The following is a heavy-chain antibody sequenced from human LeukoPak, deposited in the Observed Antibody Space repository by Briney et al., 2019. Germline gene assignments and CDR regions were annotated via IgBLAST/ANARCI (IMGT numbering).Heavy chain of an antibody. D-gene: IGHD3-22*01. J-gene: IGHJ4*02. CDR2: IIPIFGTA. CDR1: GGTYSSYA. CDR3: ARVIDSYFDY. Sequence: GASVKVSCKASGGTYSSYAISWVRQAPGQGLEWMGGIIPIFGTANYAQKFQGRVTITADESTSTAYMELSSLRSEDTAVYYCARVIDSYFDYWGQGTLVTVSP. V-gene: IGHV1-69*01.